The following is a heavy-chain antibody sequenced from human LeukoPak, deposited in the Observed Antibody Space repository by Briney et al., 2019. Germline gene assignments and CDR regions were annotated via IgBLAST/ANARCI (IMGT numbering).Heavy chain of an antibody. Sequence: ASVKVSCKASGYTFTGYYMHWVRQAPGQGLEWMGWINPNSGGTNYAQKFQGRVTMTRDTSISTAYMELSRLRSDDTAVYYCARDLSGSWHIDYWGQGTLVTVSS. V-gene: IGHV1-2*02. J-gene: IGHJ4*02. CDR2: INPNSGGT. D-gene: IGHD1-26*01. CDR3: ARDLSGSWHIDY. CDR1: GYTFTGYY.